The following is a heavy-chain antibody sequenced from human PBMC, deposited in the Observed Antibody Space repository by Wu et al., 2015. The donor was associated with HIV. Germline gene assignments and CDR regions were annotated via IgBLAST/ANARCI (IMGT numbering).Heavy chain of an antibody. Sequence: QVRLVQSGGEVKKPGASVKVSCKASGYTFTSYGISWVRQAPGQGLEWMGWISAYNGKTNYAQKFQGRVTMTTDTSRSTAYMELRSLRSDDTAVYYCARDPLDNSSGWYYYYYGMDVWGQGTTVTVSS. CDR2: ISAYNGKT. D-gene: IGHD6-19*01. J-gene: IGHJ6*02. CDR3: ARDPLDNSSGWYYYYYGMDV. CDR1: GYTFTSYG. V-gene: IGHV1-18*01.